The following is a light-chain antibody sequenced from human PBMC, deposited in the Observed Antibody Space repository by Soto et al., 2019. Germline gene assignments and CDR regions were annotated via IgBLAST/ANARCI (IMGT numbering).Light chain of an antibody. Sequence: QAVVTQPPSVSGAPGQRVTISCTGSSSNIGADNDVHWYQQLPGTAPKLLIYGNSNRPSGVPDRFSGSKSGTSASLAITGLQADDEADYYCQSYDSSLSGYVFGTGTKLTVL. CDR1: SSNIGADND. CDR2: GNS. CDR3: QSYDSSLSGYV. V-gene: IGLV1-40*01. J-gene: IGLJ1*01.